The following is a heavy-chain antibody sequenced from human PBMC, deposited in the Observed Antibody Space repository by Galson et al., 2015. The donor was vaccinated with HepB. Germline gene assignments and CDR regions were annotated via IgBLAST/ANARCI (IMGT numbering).Heavy chain of an antibody. Sequence: SVKVSCKASGYTFTSYDINWVRQATGQGLEWMGWMNPNSGNTGYAQKFQGRVTMTRNTSISTAYMELSSLRSEDTALYYCARGGDPTYYDFWSGNNYYMDVWGKGTTVTVSS. CDR3: ARGGDPTYYDFWSGNNYYMDV. D-gene: IGHD3-3*01. CDR2: MNPNSGNT. J-gene: IGHJ6*03. CDR1: GYTFTSYD. V-gene: IGHV1-8*01.